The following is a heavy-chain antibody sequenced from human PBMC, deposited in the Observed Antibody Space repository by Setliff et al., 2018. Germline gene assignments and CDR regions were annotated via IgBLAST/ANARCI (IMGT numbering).Heavy chain of an antibody. J-gene: IGHJ4*02. CDR3: AREKFYYDGSGYYFDY. D-gene: IGHD3-22*01. Sequence: ASVKVSCKAPGGTFSKYAIAWVRQAPGQGLEWMGGIIPMFGTTNYAQNFQGRVTITADESTTTAYMELSSLRSDDTAVYYCAREKFYYDGSGYYFDYWGQGTLVTVS. CDR2: IIPMFGTT. CDR1: GGTFSKYA. V-gene: IGHV1-69*13.